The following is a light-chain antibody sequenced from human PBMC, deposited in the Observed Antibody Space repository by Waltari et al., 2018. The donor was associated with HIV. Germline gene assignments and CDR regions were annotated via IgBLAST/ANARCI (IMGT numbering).Light chain of an antibody. V-gene: IGKV3-20*01. CDR2: DAS. Sequence: IVLTQSPGTLSLSPGARATLSCWASQSVFNSYLAGYQPKPRQAHRLLIHDASIRATGIPDRFSGNASGTDFTLTISRLEPEDFAVYYCQQYGSSPYTFGPGTTVDIK. J-gene: IGKJ3*01. CDR3: QQYGSSPYT. CDR1: QSVFNSY.